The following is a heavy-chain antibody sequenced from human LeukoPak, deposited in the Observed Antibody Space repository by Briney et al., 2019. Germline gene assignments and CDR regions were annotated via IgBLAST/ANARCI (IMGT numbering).Heavy chain of an antibody. D-gene: IGHD3-22*01. CDR1: RFTFSTYW. J-gene: IGHJ3*02. CDR2: INSDGSST. Sequence: PGGSLRLSCAASRFTFSTYWMHWVRQAPGKGLVWVSHINSDGSSTNYADSVKGRFTISRGNAKNTLYLQMNSLRAEDTAVYYCARDLQYYDSSGYYYSDVFDIWGQGTMVTVSS. CDR3: ARDLQYYDSSGYYYSDVFDI. V-gene: IGHV3-74*01.